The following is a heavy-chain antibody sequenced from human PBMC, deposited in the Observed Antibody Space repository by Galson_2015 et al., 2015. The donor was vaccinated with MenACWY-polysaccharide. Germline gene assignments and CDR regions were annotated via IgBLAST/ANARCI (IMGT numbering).Heavy chain of an antibody. CDR2: IKSDGSSK. CDR3: ARGYSAYD. Sequence: SLRLSCAASGFTFSTYWMNWVRQAPGKGLVWVSRIKSDGSSKNYEDSVKGRFTIYRDNAKNTLYLQMNSLRAEDTALYYCARGYSAYDWGQGTLVTVSA. V-gene: IGHV3-74*01. D-gene: IGHD5-12*01. J-gene: IGHJ4*02. CDR1: GFTFSTYW.